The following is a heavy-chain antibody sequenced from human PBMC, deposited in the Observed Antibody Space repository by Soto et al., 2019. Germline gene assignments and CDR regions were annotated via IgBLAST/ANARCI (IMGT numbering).Heavy chain of an antibody. CDR2: ISSSSSTI. V-gene: IGHV3-48*01. CDR1: GFTFSSYS. Sequence: PGGSLRLSCAASGFTFSSYSMNWVRQAPGKGLEWVSYISSSSSTIYYADSVKGRFTISRDNAKNSLYLQMNSLRAEDTAVYYCARDTVVVVAGAFDIWGQGTMVTVSS. J-gene: IGHJ3*02. D-gene: IGHD2-15*01. CDR3: ARDTVVVVAGAFDI.